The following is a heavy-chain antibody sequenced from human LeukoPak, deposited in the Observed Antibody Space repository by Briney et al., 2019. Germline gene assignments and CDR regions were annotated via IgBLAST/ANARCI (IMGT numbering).Heavy chain of an antibody. V-gene: IGHV3-21*01. J-gene: IGHJ3*01. Sequence: GGSLRLSCAASGFTFSRYSMSWVRQAPGKGLECVYSINSDSGYIYYADSVRGRFTISRDNAKNSLYLQMNSLRAEDTAVYYCARDVAPDNWNYVSWGQGTMVTVSS. CDR1: GFTFSRYS. CDR2: INSDSGYI. CDR3: ARDVAPDNWNYVS. D-gene: IGHD1-7*01.